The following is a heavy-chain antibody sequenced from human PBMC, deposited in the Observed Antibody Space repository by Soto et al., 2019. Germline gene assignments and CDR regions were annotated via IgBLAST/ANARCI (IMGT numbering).Heavy chain of an antibody. D-gene: IGHD3-3*01. CDR3: ARPMMNTIFGVVPRAFDF. V-gene: IGHV4-39*01. J-gene: IGHJ3*01. Sequence: PSETLSLTCTVSGGSISSSSYYWGWIRQPPGKGLEWIGSIYYSGSTYYNPSLKSRVTISVDTSKNQFSLKLSSVTAADTAVYYCARPMMNTIFGVVPRAFDFWGQGSLVTVSS. CDR1: GGSISSSSYY. CDR2: IYYSGST.